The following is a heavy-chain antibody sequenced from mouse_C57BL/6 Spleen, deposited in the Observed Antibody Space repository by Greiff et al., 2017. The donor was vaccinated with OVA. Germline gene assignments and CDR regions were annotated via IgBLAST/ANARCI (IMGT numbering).Heavy chain of an antibody. J-gene: IGHJ1*03. CDR1: GFTFSDYG. Sequence: EVKLEESGGGLVKPGGSLKLSCAASGFTFSDYGMHWVRQAPEKGLEWVAYISSGSSTIYYADPVKGRFTISRDNAKNTLFLQMTSLRSEDTAMYYCARIATGRYFEVWGTGTTVTVSS. CDR2: ISSGSSTI. D-gene: IGHD4-1*01. CDR3: ARIATGRYFEV. V-gene: IGHV5-17*01.